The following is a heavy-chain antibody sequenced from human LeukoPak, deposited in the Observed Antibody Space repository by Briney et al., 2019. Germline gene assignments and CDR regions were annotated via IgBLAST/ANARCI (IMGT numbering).Heavy chain of an antibody. CDR3: ARGGRDGYNYPLPFDY. Sequence: ASVKVSCKASGGTFSSYAISWVRQAPGQGLEWMGGIIPIFGTANYAQKFQGRVTITADKSTSTAYMELSSLRSEDTAVYYCARGGRDGYNYPLPFDYWGQGTLVTVSS. D-gene: IGHD5-24*01. CDR2: IIPIFGTA. J-gene: IGHJ4*02. V-gene: IGHV1-69*06. CDR1: GGTFSSYA.